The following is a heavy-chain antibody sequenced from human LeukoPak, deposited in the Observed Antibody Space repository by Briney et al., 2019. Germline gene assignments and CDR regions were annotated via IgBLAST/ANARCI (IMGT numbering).Heavy chain of an antibody. D-gene: IGHD3-3*01. CDR3: ARQSSTIFGVVTLFDY. Sequence: GGSLRLSCAASGFILRSHWMSWVRQAPGRGLEWVAHIKQDGSEEQYVDSVEGRFILSRDDAKNSVYLQMNSLRVDDTAVYYCARQSSTIFGVVTLFDYWGQGTLVTVSS. V-gene: IGHV3-7*03. J-gene: IGHJ4*02. CDR1: GFILRSHW. CDR2: IKQDGSEE.